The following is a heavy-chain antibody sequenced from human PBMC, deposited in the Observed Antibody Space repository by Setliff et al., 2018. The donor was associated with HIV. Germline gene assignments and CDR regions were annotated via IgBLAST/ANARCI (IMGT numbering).Heavy chain of an antibody. CDR2: ICGSDGAA. V-gene: IGHV3-23*01. CDR3: AQDPRPDYTGQYFFFAY. CDR1: GIIFTKCG. Sequence: SCAASGIIFTKCGLSWVRQAPGKGLEWISGICGSDGAAYYADSVKGRFTISRDSSKSTLYLQMNGLRAEDTAVYYCAQDPRPDYTGQYFFFAYWGQGALVTVSS. D-gene: IGHD2-2*02. J-gene: IGHJ4*02.